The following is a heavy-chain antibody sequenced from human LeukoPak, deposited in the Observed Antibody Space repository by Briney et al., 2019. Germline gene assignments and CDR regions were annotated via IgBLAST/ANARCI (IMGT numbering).Heavy chain of an antibody. V-gene: IGHV3-21*01. CDR3: ARDRTTMVRGVSNDY. Sequence: GGSLRLSCAASGLTFSSYSMNWVRQAPGKGLEWVSSISSSSSYIYYADSVKGRFTISRDNAKNSLYLQMNSLRAEDTAVYYCARDRTTMVRGVSNDYWGQGTLVTVSS. CDR1: GLTFSSYS. CDR2: ISSSSSYI. J-gene: IGHJ4*02. D-gene: IGHD3-10*01.